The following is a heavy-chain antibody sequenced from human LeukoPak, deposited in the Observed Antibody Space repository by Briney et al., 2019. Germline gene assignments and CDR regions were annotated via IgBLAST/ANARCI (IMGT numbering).Heavy chain of an antibody. V-gene: IGHV3-23*01. CDR2: ISGSGGGT. CDR1: GFTFSSYV. CDR3: ATRSTTATKYLDQ. J-gene: IGHJ4*02. Sequence: GGSLRLSCSASGFTFSSYVMSWVRQAPGKGLEWVSTISGSGGGTYYGDSVKGRFTISRDNSKNTLYLQMNNLRAEDTAAYYCATRSTTATKYLDQWGQGTLVTVSS. D-gene: IGHD1-1*01.